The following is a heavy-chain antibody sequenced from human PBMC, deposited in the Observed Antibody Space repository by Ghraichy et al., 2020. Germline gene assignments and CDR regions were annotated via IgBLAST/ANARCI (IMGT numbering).Heavy chain of an antibody. J-gene: IGHJ5*02. CDR1: GGSFSGYY. CDR2: INHSGST. CDR3: ARGPRITIFGVVIIRRMGWFDP. D-gene: IGHD3-3*01. Sequence: SETLSLTCAVYGGSFSGYYWSWIRQPPGKGLEWIGEINHSGSTNYNPSLKSRVTISVDTSKNQFSLKLSSVTAADTAVYYCARGPRITIFGVVIIRRMGWFDPWGQGTLVTVSS. V-gene: IGHV4-34*01.